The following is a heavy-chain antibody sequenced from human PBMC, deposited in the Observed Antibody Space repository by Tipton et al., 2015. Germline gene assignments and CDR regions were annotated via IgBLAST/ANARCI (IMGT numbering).Heavy chain of an antibody. V-gene: IGHV4-61*01. Sequence: TLSLTCTVSGGSVSSGSYFWSWIRQPPGKGLEWIEYIYYSGTTNYNPSLKSRVTMSVDTSKNQFSLNLHSVTAADTAVYFCATTGERRQWLAPSSYYCGMDVWGQGTTVTVSS. J-gene: IGHJ6*02. CDR2: IYYSGTT. CDR3: ATTGERRQWLAPSSYYCGMDV. CDR1: GGSVSSGSYF. D-gene: IGHD6-19*01.